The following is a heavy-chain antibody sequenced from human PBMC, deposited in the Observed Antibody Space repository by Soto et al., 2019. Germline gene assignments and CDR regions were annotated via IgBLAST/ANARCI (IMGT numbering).Heavy chain of an antibody. CDR3: LRGRIGWRGMDV. CDR1: GFTFSSHW. Sequence: ELQLVEFGGGLVQPGESLRLSCVGSGFTFSSHWMHWFRQGPGKGLVWVSSIHPDGTATSYADFVKGRFSLSRDNAKNTVYLQMSSLRADDTGVYSCLRGRIGWRGMDVWGQGTTVIVSS. V-gene: IGHV3-74*01. D-gene: IGHD6-19*01. J-gene: IGHJ6*02. CDR2: IHPDGTAT.